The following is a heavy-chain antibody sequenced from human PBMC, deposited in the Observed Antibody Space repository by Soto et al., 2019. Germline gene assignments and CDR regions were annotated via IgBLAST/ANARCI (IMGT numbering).Heavy chain of an antibody. V-gene: IGHV1-69*13. D-gene: IGHD2-21*01. CDR3: ARPRDVYNLIAFGY. J-gene: IGHJ4*02. CDR2: IIPIFGTS. Sequence: ASVKVSCKASGGTFSSYGIHWVRQAPGQGLEWMGGIIPIFGTSNYAQKFQGRVTIIADESTGTVYMELSSLRSEDTAVYYCARPRDVYNLIAFGYWGQGTLVTVSS. CDR1: GGTFSSYG.